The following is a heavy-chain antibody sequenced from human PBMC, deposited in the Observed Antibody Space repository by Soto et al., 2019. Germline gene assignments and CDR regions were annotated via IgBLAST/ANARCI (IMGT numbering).Heavy chain of an antibody. CDR2: ISGSGGST. Sequence: EVQLLESGGGLVQPGGSLRLSCAAAGFTFSIYAMRWVRQAPGKGLEWVSAISGSGGSTYYADSVKGRFTISRDNSKNTLYLQMNILRADDTAVYYCAKATRGGAATLIRDYWGQGTLVTVSS. J-gene: IGHJ4*02. CDR1: GFTFSIYA. D-gene: IGHD6-13*01. V-gene: IGHV3-23*01. CDR3: AKATRGGAATLIRDY.